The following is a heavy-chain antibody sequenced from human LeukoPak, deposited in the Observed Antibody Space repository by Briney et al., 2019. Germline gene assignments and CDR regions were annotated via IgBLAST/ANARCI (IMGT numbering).Heavy chain of an antibody. CDR2: IWCGGSKK. J-gene: IGHJ5*02. CDR3: AKGGWLDR. Sequence: PGRSVRLSCPCSICTFRNYGLHWLRQPAGKGLEWVSLIWCGGSKKYYADSVKGRFTISRDDSKNTLYLQMNSLRAEDTAAYYCAKGGWLDRWGQGTLVTVSS. V-gene: IGHV3-33*06. CDR1: ICTFRNYG.